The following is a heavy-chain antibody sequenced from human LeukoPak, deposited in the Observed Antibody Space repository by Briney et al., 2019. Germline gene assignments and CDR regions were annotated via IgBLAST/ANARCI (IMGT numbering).Heavy chain of an antibody. J-gene: IGHJ4*02. Sequence: PGGSLRLSCAASGFTFSSYSMNWVRQAPGKGLEWVSYISSSSSTIYYADSVKGRFTISRDNAKNSLYLQMNSLRAEDTAVYYCARVIGLPDYWGQGTLVTVSS. CDR3: ARVIGLPDY. V-gene: IGHV3-48*04. D-gene: IGHD3-16*02. CDR2: ISSSSSTI. CDR1: GFTFSSYS.